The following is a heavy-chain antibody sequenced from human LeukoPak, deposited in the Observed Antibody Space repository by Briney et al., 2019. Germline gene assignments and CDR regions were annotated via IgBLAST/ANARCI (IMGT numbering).Heavy chain of an antibody. D-gene: IGHD2/OR15-2a*01. CDR2: INLNGGQK. Sequence: GGSLRLSCTPSGFIFSNYWMTWVRQAPGKGLEWVANINLNGGQKFYVDSVKGRFIISRDNIKNSLDLQMNSLRAEDTAVYYCVRGLLHLDYWGQGTLVTVSS. J-gene: IGHJ4*02. CDR1: GFIFSNYW. CDR3: VRGLLHLDY. V-gene: IGHV3-7*03.